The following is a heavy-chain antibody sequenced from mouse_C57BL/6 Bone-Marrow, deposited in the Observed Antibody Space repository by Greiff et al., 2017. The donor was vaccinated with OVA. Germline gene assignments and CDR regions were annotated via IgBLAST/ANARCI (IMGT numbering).Heavy chain of an antibody. V-gene: IGHV1-15*01. J-gene: IGHJ2*01. CDR2: IDPETGGT. Sequence: VQLQQSGAELVRPGASVTLSCKASGYTFTDYEMHWVKQTPVHGLEWIGAIDPETGGTAYNQKFKGKAILTSDKSSRKAYMELRSLTSEDSAVYYCTNHWDFYYWGQGTTLTVSS. D-gene: IGHD4-1*01. CDR1: GYTFTDYE. CDR3: TNHWDFYY.